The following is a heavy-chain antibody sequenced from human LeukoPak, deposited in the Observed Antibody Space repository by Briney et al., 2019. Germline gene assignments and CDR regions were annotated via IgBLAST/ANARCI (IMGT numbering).Heavy chain of an antibody. D-gene: IGHD3-9*01. J-gene: IGHJ3*02. CDR3: AKVRYFGPSAFDI. CDR2: ISYDGSNK. V-gene: IGHV3-30*18. CDR1: GFTFRNYG. Sequence: GRSLRLSCAASGFTFRNYGMHWVRQAPGKGLDWVAVISYDGSNKYYADSVKGRFTISRDNSKNTLYLQMNSLRAEDTAVYYCAKVRYFGPSAFDIWGQGKMVTVSS.